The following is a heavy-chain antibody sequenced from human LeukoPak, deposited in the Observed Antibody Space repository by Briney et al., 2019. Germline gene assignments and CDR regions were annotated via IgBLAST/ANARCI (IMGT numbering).Heavy chain of an antibody. J-gene: IGHJ4*02. CDR2: IIPIFGTA. Sequence: ASVKVSCKASGGTFSSYAISWVRQAPGQGLEWMGRIIPIFGTANYAQKFQGRVTITTGESTSTAYMELSSLRSEDTAVYYCARVGSTGYSYGCFDYWGQGTLVTVSS. V-gene: IGHV1-69*05. CDR1: GGTFSSYA. D-gene: IGHD5-18*01. CDR3: ARVGSTGYSYGCFDY.